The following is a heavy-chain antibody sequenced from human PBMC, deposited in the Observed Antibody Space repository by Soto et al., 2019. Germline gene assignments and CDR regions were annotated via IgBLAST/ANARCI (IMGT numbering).Heavy chain of an antibody. D-gene: IGHD3-10*02. CDR2: SSNSGTFT. J-gene: IGHJ4*02. Sequence: GSLRLSCAASGFSISDHYMSWIRQAPGKGLEWVSYSSNSGTFTKYADSVKGRFSISRDNAKNSLYLEINSLRGEDTAIYYCARSGDNYNVLDYWGQGTPVTVSS. CDR3: ARSGDNYNVLDY. V-gene: IGHV3-11*03. CDR1: GFSISDHY.